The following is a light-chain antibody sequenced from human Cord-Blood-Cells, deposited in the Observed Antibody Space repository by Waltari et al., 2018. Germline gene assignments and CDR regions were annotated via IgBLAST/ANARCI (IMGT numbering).Light chain of an antibody. CDR3: QQYYSYPYS. Sequence: AIRMTQSPSSFSASTGDSVTITCRASQGISSYLAWYQQKPGKAPKLLIYAASTLQSGVPSRFSGSGSGTDFTLTISCLQSEDFATYSCQQYYSYPYSFGQGTKLEIK. CDR1: QGISSY. J-gene: IGKJ2*03. V-gene: IGKV1-8*01. CDR2: AAS.